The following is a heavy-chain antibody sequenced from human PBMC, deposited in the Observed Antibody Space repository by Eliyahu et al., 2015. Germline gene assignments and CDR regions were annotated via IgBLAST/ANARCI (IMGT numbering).Heavy chain of an antibody. J-gene: IGHJ4*02. Sequence: QVQLVQSGAEVKKPGASVKVSCKASGYTFTGXYMHWVRRAPGQGLEWMGRINPNSGGTNYAQKFQGRVTMTRDTSISTAYMELSRLRSDDTAVYYCARDQGFTDFWRPIGYWGQGTLVTVSS. V-gene: IGHV1-2*06. CDR2: INPNSGGT. D-gene: IGHD3-3*01. CDR3: ARDQGFTDFWRPIGY. CDR1: GYTFTGXY.